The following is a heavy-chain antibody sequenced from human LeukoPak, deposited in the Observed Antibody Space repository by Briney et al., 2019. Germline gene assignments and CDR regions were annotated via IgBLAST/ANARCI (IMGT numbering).Heavy chain of an antibody. D-gene: IGHD2-2*01. J-gene: IGHJ4*02. CDR3: ARAIGEGCSSTSCYIDY. Sequence: SETLSLTCTVSGGSISSGGYYWSWIRQPPGKGLEWIGYIYYSGNTNYNPSLKSRVTISVDTSKNQFSLKLSSVTAADTAVYYCARAIGEGCSSTSCYIDYWGQGTLVTVSS. CDR2: IYYSGNT. CDR1: GGSISSGGYY. V-gene: IGHV4-61*08.